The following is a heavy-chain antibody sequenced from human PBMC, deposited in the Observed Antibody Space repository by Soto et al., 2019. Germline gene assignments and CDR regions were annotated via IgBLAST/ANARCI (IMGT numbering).Heavy chain of an antibody. CDR2: ICYSGST. Sequence: SETLSLTCTVSGDSISSADYCWSWIRQPPGKGLEWIGYICYSGSTYYNPSLKSRTTMSVDTSKKQFSLTLTSVTAADTAVYYCAREDSGIFDYWGQGSLLTVSS. V-gene: IGHV4-30-4*01. J-gene: IGHJ4*02. D-gene: IGHD6-19*01. CDR1: GDSISSADYC. CDR3: AREDSGIFDY.